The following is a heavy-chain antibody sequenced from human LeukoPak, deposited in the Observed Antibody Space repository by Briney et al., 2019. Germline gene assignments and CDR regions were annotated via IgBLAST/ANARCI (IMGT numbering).Heavy chain of an antibody. CDR1: GYTFTSYD. Sequence: ASVKVSCKASGYTFTSYDINWVRQATGQGLEWMGWMNPNSGNTGYAQKFQGRVTMTRNTSISTAYMELSSLRSEDTAVYYCARAGGQWFNVAEDGGLGMDVWGQGITVTVSS. CDR3: ARAGGQWFNVAEDGGLGMDV. D-gene: IGHD3-22*01. CDR2: MNPNSGNT. J-gene: IGHJ6*02. V-gene: IGHV1-8*01.